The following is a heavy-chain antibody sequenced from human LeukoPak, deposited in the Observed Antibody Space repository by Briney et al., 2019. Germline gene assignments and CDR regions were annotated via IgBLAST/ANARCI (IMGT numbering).Heavy chain of an antibody. CDR1: GGPFVGYY. CDR2: ITHSGGG. D-gene: IGHD3-10*01. J-gene: IGHJ4*02. CDR3: ARRAGAPDFDV. V-gene: IGHV4-34*01. Sequence: SETLSLTCTVSGGPFVGYYWTWIRQPPGKGLEWIGEITHSGGGNYNPSLKSRVTISVDSSQNRFSLKVLSVTAADTAVYYCARRAGAPDFDVWGLGTLVSVSS.